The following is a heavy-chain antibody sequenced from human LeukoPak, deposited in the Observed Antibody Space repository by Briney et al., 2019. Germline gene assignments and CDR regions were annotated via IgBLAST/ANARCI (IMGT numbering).Heavy chain of an antibody. J-gene: IGHJ4*02. Sequence: SETLSHTCTVSGGSISSYYWSWIRQPPGKGLEWIGYIYYSGSTNYNPSLKSRVTISVDTSKNQFSLKLSSVTAADTAVYYCARGPYYYDSSGYYPMGYWGQGTLVTVSS. CDR2: IYYSGST. V-gene: IGHV4-59*01. CDR1: GGSISSYY. D-gene: IGHD3-22*01. CDR3: ARGPYYYDSSGYYPMGY.